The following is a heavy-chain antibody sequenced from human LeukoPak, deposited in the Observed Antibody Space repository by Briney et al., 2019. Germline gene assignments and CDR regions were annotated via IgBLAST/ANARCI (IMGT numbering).Heavy chain of an antibody. CDR1: GGSISSYY. D-gene: IGHD5-12*01. J-gene: IGHJ4*02. CDR3: ARGERGYDQYYFDY. CDR2: IYYSGST. Sequence: SETLSLTCTVSGGSISSYYWSWIRQPPGKGLEWIGYIYYSGSTNYNPSLKSRVTISVDTSKNQFSLKLSSVTAADTAVYYCARGERGYDQYYFDYWGQGTLVTVSS. V-gene: IGHV4-59*08.